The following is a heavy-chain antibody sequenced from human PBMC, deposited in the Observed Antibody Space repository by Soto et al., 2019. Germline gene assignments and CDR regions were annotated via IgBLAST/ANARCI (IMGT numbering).Heavy chain of an antibody. D-gene: IGHD6-19*01. Sequence: GGSLRLSCAASGFSFSSSGMHWVRQAPGKGLEWVAVISYDGSHKYYGDSVKGRFTISRDNSKNTLYLQVNSLRAEDTAVYFCAKSTVASFRSPDYWAQGTLVTVSS. J-gene: IGHJ4*02. CDR2: ISYDGSHK. CDR1: GFSFSSSG. CDR3: AKSTVASFRSPDY. V-gene: IGHV3-30*18.